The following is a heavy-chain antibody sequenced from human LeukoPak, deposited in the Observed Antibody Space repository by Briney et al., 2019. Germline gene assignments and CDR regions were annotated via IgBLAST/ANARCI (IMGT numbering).Heavy chain of an antibody. CDR2: IYTSGST. J-gene: IGHJ2*01. V-gene: IGHV4-4*07. Sequence: SETPSLTCTVSGGSISSYYWSWIRQPARKGLEWIGRIYTSGSTNYNPSLKSRVTMSVDTSKNQFSLKLSSVTAADTAVYYCAKSGSYYWYFDLWGRGTLVTVSS. D-gene: IGHD1-26*01. CDR1: GGSISSYY. CDR3: AKSGSYYWYFDL.